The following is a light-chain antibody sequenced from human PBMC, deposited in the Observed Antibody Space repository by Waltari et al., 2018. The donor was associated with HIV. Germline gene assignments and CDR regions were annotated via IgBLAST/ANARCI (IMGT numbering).Light chain of an antibody. Sequence: QSVLTQPPSVSGAPGQRVTISCTGTSSNLGAGYDVPWYQQLPGTAPKLLIYANIHRPSGVPDRFSVSKSATSASLAITGLQAEDEADYFCQSYDSSLSAYVVFGGGTKLTVL. CDR1: SSNLGAGYD. CDR2: ANI. J-gene: IGLJ2*01. V-gene: IGLV1-40*01. CDR3: QSYDSSLSAYVV.